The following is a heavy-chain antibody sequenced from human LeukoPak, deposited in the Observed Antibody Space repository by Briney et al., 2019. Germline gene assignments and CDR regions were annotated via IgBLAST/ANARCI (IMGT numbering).Heavy chain of an antibody. J-gene: IGHJ4*02. D-gene: IGHD6-25*01. V-gene: IGHV1-8*03. CDR2: TNPYTGDR. Sequence: GASVTVSFKTSVYSFTTYHINWVRQASGQGLEWLGWTNPYTGDRGYAQRFQGRLSITSDTSISTAYMELGSLKSDDTAVYFCARTTSFTASGYDCWGQGTLVTVSS. CDR1: VYSFTTYH. CDR3: ARTTSFTASGYDC.